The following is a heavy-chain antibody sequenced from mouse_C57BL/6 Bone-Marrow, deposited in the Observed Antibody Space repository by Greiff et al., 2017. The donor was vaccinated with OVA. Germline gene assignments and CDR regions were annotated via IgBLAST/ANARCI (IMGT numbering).Heavy chain of an antibody. CDR1: EYEFPSHD. V-gene: IGHV5-2*03. D-gene: IGHD2-14*01. J-gene: IGHJ1*03. Sequence: EVKVEESGGGLVQPGESLKLSCESNEYEFPSHDMSWVRKTPEKRLELVAAINSDGGSTYYPDTMERRFIISRDNTKKPLYLQMSSLRSEDTALYYCARHRDGYWYFDVWGTGTTVTVSS. CDR2: INSDGGST. CDR3: ARHRDGYWYFDV.